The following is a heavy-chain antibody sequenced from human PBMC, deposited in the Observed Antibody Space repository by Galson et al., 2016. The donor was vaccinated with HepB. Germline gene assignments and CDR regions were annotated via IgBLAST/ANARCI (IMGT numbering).Heavy chain of an antibody. Sequence: SVKVSCKASGYTCSIYGITWLRQAPGQRLEWLGWISADNGHANYAQKFQGRLTMTTETSTSTAFLELTSLTSDDTAVYYCARCGAAVITHFDAWGQGTLVTVSS. V-gene: IGHV1-18*04. CDR2: ISADNGHA. CDR3: ARCGAAVITHFDA. J-gene: IGHJ4*02. CDR1: GYTCSIYG. D-gene: IGHD3-16*01.